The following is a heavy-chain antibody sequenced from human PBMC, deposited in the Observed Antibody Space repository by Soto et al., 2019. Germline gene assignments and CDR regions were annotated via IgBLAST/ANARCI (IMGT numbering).Heavy chain of an antibody. CDR1: GGSISSGGYY. Sequence: PSETLSLTCTVSGGSISSGGYYWSWIRQHPGKGPEWIGYIYYSGSTYYNPSLKSRVTISVDTSKNQFSLKLSSVTAADTAVYYCARLGGYGDAREDVWGQGTTVTVSS. D-gene: IGHD4-17*01. CDR2: IYYSGST. CDR3: ARLGGYGDAREDV. V-gene: IGHV4-31*03. J-gene: IGHJ6*02.